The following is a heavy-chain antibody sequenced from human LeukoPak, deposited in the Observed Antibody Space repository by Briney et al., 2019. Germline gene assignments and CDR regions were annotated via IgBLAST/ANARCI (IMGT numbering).Heavy chain of an antibody. J-gene: IGHJ4*02. V-gene: IGHV4-34*01. CDR1: GGSFSGYY. CDR2: INHSGST. D-gene: IGHD3-10*01. CDR3: ARGPTSITMVRGVIITAPFDY. Sequence: SETLSLTCAVYGGSFSGYYWSWIRQPPGKGLEWIGEINHSGSTNYNPSLKSRVTISVDTSKNQFSLKLSSVTAADTAVYYCARGPTSITMVRGVIITAPFDYWGQGTLVTVSS.